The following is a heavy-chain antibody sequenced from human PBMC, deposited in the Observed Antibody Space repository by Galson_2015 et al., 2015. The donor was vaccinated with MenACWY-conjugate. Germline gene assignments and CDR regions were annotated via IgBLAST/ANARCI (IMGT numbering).Heavy chain of an antibody. D-gene: IGHD5-18*01. CDR1: GFAFASYA. J-gene: IGHJ4*02. CDR2: ITASGDDT. CDR3: AKVKWMQLWSTYDY. Sequence: SLRLSCAASGFAFASYAMTWVRQAPGKGLQWVSSITASGDDTTYADSVKGRLTISRDNSKNMLYLQLNSLRAEDTAIYFCAKVKWMQLWSTYDYWGQGTLVTVFS. V-gene: IGHV3-23*01.